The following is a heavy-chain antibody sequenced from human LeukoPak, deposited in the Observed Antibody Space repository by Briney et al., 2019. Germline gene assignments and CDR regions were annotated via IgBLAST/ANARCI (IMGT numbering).Heavy chain of an antibody. CDR3: ARDCADIVVVPAANLTYYYYGMDV. J-gene: IGHJ6*02. V-gene: IGHV3-33*01. CDR2: IWYDGSNK. D-gene: IGHD2-2*01. Sequence: GRSLRLSCAASGFTFSSYGMHWVRQAPGKGLEWVAVIWYDGSNKYYADSVKGRFTISRDNSKNTLYLQMNSLRAEDTAVYYCARDCADIVVVPAANLTYYYYGMDVWGQGTTVTVS. CDR1: GFTFSSYG.